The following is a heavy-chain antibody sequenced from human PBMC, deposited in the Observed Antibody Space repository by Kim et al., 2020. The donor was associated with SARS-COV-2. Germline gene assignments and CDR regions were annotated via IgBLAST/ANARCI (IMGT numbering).Heavy chain of an antibody. Sequence: SETLSLTCTVSGASISSYYWSWLRQPPGKGLEWIGYVYYSGTTNYNPSLKSRVTMAVDTSTNQFSLKVRSVTAADTAVYYCARDISNNWFGPWGQGTLVTVSS. CDR3: ARDISNNWFGP. CDR2: VYYSGTT. D-gene: IGHD2-2*01. CDR1: GASISSYY. V-gene: IGHV4-59*13. J-gene: IGHJ5*02.